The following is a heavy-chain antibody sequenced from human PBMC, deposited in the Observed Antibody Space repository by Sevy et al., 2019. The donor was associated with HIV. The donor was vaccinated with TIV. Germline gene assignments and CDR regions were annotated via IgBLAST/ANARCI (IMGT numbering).Heavy chain of an antibody. CDR3: ARRPDLGVVILTGVLDV. J-gene: IGHJ6*02. Sequence: RGSLRLSCAASGFSFSSYAMSWVRQTPGKGLQWVSVISGSGGSTYYADSVKGRFTIFRDNSRNTVYLQMNSLRAEDKAVYYCARRPDLGVVILTGVLDVWGQGTTVLVSS. D-gene: IGHD3-3*01. CDR2: ISGSGGST. V-gene: IGHV3-23*01. CDR1: GFSFSSYA.